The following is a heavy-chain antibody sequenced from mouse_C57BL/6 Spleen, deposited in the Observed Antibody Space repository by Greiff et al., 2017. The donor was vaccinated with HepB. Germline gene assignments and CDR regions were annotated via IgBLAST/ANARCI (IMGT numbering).Heavy chain of an antibody. CDR3: ARGYGNYHWYFDV. J-gene: IGHJ1*03. CDR2: ISDGGSYT. D-gene: IGHD2-10*02. V-gene: IGHV5-4*03. CDR1: GFTFSSYA. Sequence: EVNVVESGGGLVKPGGSLKLSCAASGFTFSSYAMSWVRQTPEKRLEWVATISDGGSYTYYPDNVKGRFTISRDNAKNNLYLQMSHLKSEDTAMYYCARGYGNYHWYFDVWGTGTTVTVSS.